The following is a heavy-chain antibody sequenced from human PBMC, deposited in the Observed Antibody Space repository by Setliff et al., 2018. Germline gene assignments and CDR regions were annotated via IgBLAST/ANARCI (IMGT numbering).Heavy chain of an antibody. CDR2: INTHTGNP. V-gene: IGHV7-4-1*02. Sequence: ASVKVSCKASGYTFIDYGMSWVRQAPGQSLEWMGWINTHTGNPTYAQGFTGRFVFSLDTSVSTAYLQISSLKAEDTAVYYCARARDGIDFDYFDYWGRGTPVTVSS. CDR3: ARARDGIDFDYFDY. J-gene: IGHJ4*02. CDR1: GYTFIDYG.